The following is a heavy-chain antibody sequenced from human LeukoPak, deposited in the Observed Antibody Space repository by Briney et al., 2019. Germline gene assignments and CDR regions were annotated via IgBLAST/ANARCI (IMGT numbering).Heavy chain of an antibody. CDR3: ASQRAREDGAFDI. CDR2: IYTSGST. D-gene: IGHD1-26*01. V-gene: IGHV4-61*02. J-gene: IGHJ3*02. Sequence: SETLSLTCTVSSGSISSGSYYWSWIRQPAGKGLEWIGRIYTSGSTNYNPSLKSRVTISVDTSKSQFSLKVSSVTAADTAVYYCASQRAREDGAFDIWGQGTMVTVSS. CDR1: SGSISSGSYY.